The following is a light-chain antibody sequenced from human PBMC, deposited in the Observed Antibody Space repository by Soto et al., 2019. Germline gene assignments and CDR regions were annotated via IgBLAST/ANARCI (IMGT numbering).Light chain of an antibody. CDR1: SSNIGSNY. CDR3: AAWDDSLSGGEV. CDR2: RNN. V-gene: IGLV1-47*01. Sequence: QSVLTQPPSASGTPGQRVTISCSGSSSNIGSNYVYWYQQLPGTAPKLLIYRNNQRPSGVPDRFSGSKSGTSASLAISGLRSEDEADYYCAAWDDSLSGGEVFGVGTKLTVL. J-gene: IGLJ2*01.